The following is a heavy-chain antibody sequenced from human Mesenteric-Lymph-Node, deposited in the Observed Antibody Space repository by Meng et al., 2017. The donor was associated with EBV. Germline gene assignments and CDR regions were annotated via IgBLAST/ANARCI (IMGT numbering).Heavy chain of an antibody. J-gene: IGHJ4*02. Sequence: QVQLQESGPGLVKPSETLSLTCTVSGGSVNTGSYYLSWIRQPPGKGLEWIGYIYYSGSTNYNPSLKSRVTMSVDTSRNQFSLRLTSVNAADAAVYYCARGASMVDTGIDRWGQGALVTVSS. D-gene: IGHD5-18*01. V-gene: IGHV4-61*01. CDR3: ARGASMVDTGIDR. CDR2: IYYSGST. CDR1: GGSVNTGSYY.